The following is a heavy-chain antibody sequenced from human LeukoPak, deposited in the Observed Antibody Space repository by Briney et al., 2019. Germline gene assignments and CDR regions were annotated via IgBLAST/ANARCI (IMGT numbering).Heavy chain of an antibody. CDR2: INPNSGGT. J-gene: IGHJ6*03. D-gene: IGHD6-6*01. V-gene: IGHV1-2*02. Sequence: GASVKVSCKASGYTFTGYYMHWVRQAPGQGLEWMGWINPNSGGTNYAQKFQGRVTMTRDTSISTAYMELSRLRSDDTAVYYCARDKGSSSSYYYYYMDVWGKGTTVTVSS. CDR3: ARDKGSSSSYYYYYMDV. CDR1: GYTFTGYY.